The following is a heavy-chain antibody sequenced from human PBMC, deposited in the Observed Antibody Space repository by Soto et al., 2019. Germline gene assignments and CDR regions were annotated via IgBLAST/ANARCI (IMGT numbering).Heavy chain of an antibody. CDR2: MNPNSGNT. CDR3: ARERTGPNSFDY. Sequence: QVQLVQAGAEVKKPGASVKVSCKASGYTFTSYDINWVRQATGQGLEWMGWMNPNSGNTANAQKFQGRVTMNRNTSITTAYMELSSLRSEDTAVYYCARERTGPNSFDYWGQGTLVTVSS. CDR1: GYTFTSYD. J-gene: IGHJ4*02. D-gene: IGHD1-7*01. V-gene: IGHV1-8*01.